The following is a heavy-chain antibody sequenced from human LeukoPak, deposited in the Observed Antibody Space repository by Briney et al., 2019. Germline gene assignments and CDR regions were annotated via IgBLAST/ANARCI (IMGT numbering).Heavy chain of an antibody. J-gene: IGHJ5*02. CDR2: ISGSGRTM. CDR3: AREFRTDYDILTGPRSRWFDP. Sequence: GGSLNPSCQASEFTFNNYEMNWVRQAPGKGLEWLSYISGSGRTMYYADSVKGRFTISRDNASNSLYLQMNSLRAEDTAVYYCAREFRTDYDILTGPRSRWFDPWGQGTLVTVSS. D-gene: IGHD3-9*01. V-gene: IGHV3-48*03. CDR1: EFTFNNYE.